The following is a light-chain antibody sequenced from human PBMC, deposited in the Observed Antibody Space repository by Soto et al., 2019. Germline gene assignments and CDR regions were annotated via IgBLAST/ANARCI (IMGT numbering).Light chain of an antibody. Sequence: DIQMTQSPSTLSGSVGDRVTITCRASQTISSWLAWYQQKPGKAPKLLIYKASTLKSGVPSRFSGSGSGPEFTLTISSLQPDDFATYYCQQSYSTPHTFGQGTKVDIK. CDR3: QQSYSTPHT. V-gene: IGKV1-5*03. J-gene: IGKJ1*01. CDR2: KAS. CDR1: QTISSW.